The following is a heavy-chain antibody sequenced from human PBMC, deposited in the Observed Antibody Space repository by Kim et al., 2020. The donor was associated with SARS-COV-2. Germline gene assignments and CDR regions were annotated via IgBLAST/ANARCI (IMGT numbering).Heavy chain of an antibody. Sequence: GGSLRLSCAASGFTFSSYSMNWVRQAPGKGLEWVSSISSSSSYIYYADSVKGRFTISRDNAKNSLYLQMNSLRAEDTAVYYCARLDFFIAAAAPREDYWGQGTLVTVSS. CDR3: ARLDFFIAAAAPREDY. D-gene: IGHD6-13*01. V-gene: IGHV3-21*01. CDR2: ISSSSSYI. J-gene: IGHJ4*02. CDR1: GFTFSSYS.